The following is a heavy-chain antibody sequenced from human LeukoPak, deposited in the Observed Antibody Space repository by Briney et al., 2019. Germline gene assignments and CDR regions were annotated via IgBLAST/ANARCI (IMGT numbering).Heavy chain of an antibody. CDR2: ISWNSGSI. D-gene: IGHD6-13*01. V-gene: IGHV3-9*01. J-gene: IGHJ5*02. CDR3: AKEAADGTT. Sequence: GGSLRLSCAASGFTFDDYAMHWVRQAPGKGLEWVSGISWNSGSIGYADSVKGRFTISRDNAKNSLYLQMNSLRAEDTALYYCAKEAADGTTWGQGTLVTVSS. CDR1: GFTFDDYA.